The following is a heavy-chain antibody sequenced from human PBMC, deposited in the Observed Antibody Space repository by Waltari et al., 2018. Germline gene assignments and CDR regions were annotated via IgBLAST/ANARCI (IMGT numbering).Heavy chain of an antibody. CDR2: INPSGST. CDR1: GGSFSGYY. D-gene: IGHD6-6*01. V-gene: IGHV4-34*01. J-gene: IGHJ6*02. CDR3: ARGFRHIAARPISHYYYYYGMDV. Sequence: QVQLQQWGAGLLKPSETLSLTCAVYGGSFSGYYWSWIRQPPGKGLEWLGEINPSGSTNYNPSLKSRVTISVDTSKNQFSLKLSSVTAADTAVYYCARGFRHIAARPISHYYYYYGMDVWGQGTTVTVSS.